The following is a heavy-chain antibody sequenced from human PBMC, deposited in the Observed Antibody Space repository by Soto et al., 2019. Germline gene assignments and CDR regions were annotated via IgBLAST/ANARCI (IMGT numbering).Heavy chain of an antibody. CDR2: VYSTGGT. D-gene: IGHD1-26*01. J-gene: IGHJ6*02. CDR1: GDSIGRFY. V-gene: IGHV4-4*07. Sequence: SLTCNVSGDSIGRFYWSWIRQSAEKGLEWIGRVYSTGGTAYNPALKGRVTISLDRSNNHVSLEMNSVTAADTAVYFCARDLSGTGLDIWGRGTRVTVSS. CDR3: ARDLSGTGLDI.